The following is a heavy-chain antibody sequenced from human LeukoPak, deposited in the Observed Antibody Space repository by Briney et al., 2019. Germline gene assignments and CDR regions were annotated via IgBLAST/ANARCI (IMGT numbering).Heavy chain of an antibody. D-gene: IGHD3-3*01. CDR2: FDPEDGET. J-gene: IGHJ5*02. CDR1: GYTLTELS. V-gene: IGHV1-24*01. CDR3: AMGHLEWLGGGSNWFDP. Sequence: ASVKVSCKVSGYTLTELSMHWVRQAPGKGLEWMGGFDPEDGETIYAQKFQGRVTMTEDTSTDTAYMELSSLRSEDTAVYYCAMGHLEWLGGGSNWFDPWGQGTLVTVSS.